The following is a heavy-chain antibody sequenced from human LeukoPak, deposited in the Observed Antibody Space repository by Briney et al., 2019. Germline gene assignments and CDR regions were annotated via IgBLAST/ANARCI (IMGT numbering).Heavy chain of an antibody. CDR2: ISSSSSYI. D-gene: IGHD2-2*01. Sequence: PGGSLRRSCAASGFTFSSYSMNWVRQAPGKGLEWVSSISSSSSYIYYADSVKGRFTISRDNAKNSLYLQMNSLRAEDTAVYYCARDLGYCSSTSCYNWFDPWGQGTLVTVSS. V-gene: IGHV3-21*01. J-gene: IGHJ5*02. CDR1: GFTFSSYS. CDR3: ARDLGYCSSTSCYNWFDP.